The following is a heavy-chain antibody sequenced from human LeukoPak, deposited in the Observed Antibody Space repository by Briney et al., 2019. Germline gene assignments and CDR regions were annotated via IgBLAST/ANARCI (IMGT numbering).Heavy chain of an antibody. V-gene: IGHV4-39*02. Sequence: PSETLSLTCTVSGGSISSSSYYWGWIRQPPGKGLEWIGSIYYSGSTYYNPSLKSRVTISVDTSKNQFSLKLSSVTAADTAVYYCARDTSSGRNWFDPWGQGTLVTVSS. CDR1: GGSISSSSYY. J-gene: IGHJ5*02. D-gene: IGHD6-19*01. CDR2: IYYSGST. CDR3: ARDTSSGRNWFDP.